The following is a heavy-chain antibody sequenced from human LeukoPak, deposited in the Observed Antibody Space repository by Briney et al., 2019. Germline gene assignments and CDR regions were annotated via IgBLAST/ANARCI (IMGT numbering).Heavy chain of an antibody. J-gene: IGHJ5*02. Sequence: PGGSLRLSCAASGFIFSNYWMYWVRQAPGKGPEWVANIKPGGGEKNYVDSVKGRFTISRDNAKNSLYLRMNSLRAEDTAVYYCARVQGVVGQFDPWGQGTLVTVSS. V-gene: IGHV3-7*01. CDR2: IKPGGGEK. D-gene: IGHD2-15*01. CDR3: ARVQGVVGQFDP. CDR1: GFIFSNYW.